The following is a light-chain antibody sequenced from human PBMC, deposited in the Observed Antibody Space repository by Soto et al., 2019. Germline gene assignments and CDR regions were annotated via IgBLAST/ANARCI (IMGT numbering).Light chain of an antibody. CDR2: QDS. V-gene: IGLV3-1*01. CDR1: KLGDKY. Sequence: SYELTQPPSVSVSPGQTASITCSGDKLGDKYACWYQQKPGQSPVLVIYQDSKRPSGIPERFSGSNSGNTATLTISGTQAMDEADYYCQAWDSSTGGMVFGGGTQLTVL. CDR3: QAWDSSTGGMV. J-gene: IGLJ2*01.